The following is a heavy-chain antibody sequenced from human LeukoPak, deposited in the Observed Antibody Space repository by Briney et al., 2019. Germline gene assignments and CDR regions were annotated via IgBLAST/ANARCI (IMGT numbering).Heavy chain of an antibody. CDR2: IYTSGST. Sequence: PSETLSLTCTVSGGSISSYYWSWIRQPPGKGLEWIGYIYTSGSTNYNPSLKSRVTISVDTSKNQFSLKLSSVTAADTAVYYCASLASYGSGSYYNDDYWGQGTLVTVSS. D-gene: IGHD3-10*01. V-gene: IGHV4-4*09. CDR1: GGSISSYY. J-gene: IGHJ4*02. CDR3: ASLASYGSGSYYNDDY.